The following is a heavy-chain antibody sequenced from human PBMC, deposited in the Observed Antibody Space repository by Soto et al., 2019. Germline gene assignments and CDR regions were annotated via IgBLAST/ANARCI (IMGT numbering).Heavy chain of an antibody. V-gene: IGHV3-23*01. D-gene: IGHD3-3*01. CDR1: GFTFSSYA. CDR3: AKDNDCWSGHTAGTFDY. J-gene: IGHJ4*02. Sequence: EVQLLESGGGLVQPGGSLRLSCAASGFTFSSYAMSWVRQAPGTGLEWVSAISGSGGSTYYADSVKGRFTIARDNAKNTLYLHMNSLRAEETAVYYCAKDNDCWSGHTAGTFDYWGQGTLVTVSA. CDR2: ISGSGGST.